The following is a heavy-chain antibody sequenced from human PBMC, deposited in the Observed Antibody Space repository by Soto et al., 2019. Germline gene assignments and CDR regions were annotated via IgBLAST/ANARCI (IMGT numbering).Heavy chain of an antibody. J-gene: IGHJ4*02. D-gene: IGHD3-22*01. Sequence: EASVKVSCKASGYTFTSYYMHWVRQAPGQGLEWMGIINPSGGSTSYAETFQGRVTMTRDTSTSTVYMELSSLRSEDAAVYYCARQGILLQCFDYWGQGTLVTVSS. CDR3: ARQGILLQCFDY. V-gene: IGHV1-46*01. CDR1: GYTFTSYY. CDR2: INPSGGST.